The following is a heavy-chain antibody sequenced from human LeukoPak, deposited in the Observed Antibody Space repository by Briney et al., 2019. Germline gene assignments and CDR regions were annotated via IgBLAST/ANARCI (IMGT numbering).Heavy chain of an antibody. Sequence: SVKVSCKASGGTFSSYAISWVRRAPGQGLEWMGRIIPILGIANYAQKFQGRVTITADKSTSTAYMELSSLRSEDTAVYYCARSMSNYYDSSGYYPGVDPWGQGTLVTVSS. J-gene: IGHJ5*02. D-gene: IGHD3-22*01. CDR2: IIPILGIA. CDR1: GGTFSSYA. CDR3: ARSMSNYYDSSGYYPGVDP. V-gene: IGHV1-69*04.